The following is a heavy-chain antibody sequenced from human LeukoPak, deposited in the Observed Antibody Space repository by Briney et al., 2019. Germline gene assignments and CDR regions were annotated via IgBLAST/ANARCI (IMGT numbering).Heavy chain of an antibody. D-gene: IGHD3-16*02. Sequence: SETLSLTCTVSGGSISSYYWSWIRQPPGKGLEWIGYIYYSGSTNYNPSLKSRVTISVDTSKNQFSLRLSSVTAADTAVYYCARGFDYVWGSHRALGYWGQGTLVTVSS. V-gene: IGHV4-59*01. CDR2: IYYSGST. J-gene: IGHJ4*02. CDR1: GGSISSYY. CDR3: ARGFDYVWGSHRALGY.